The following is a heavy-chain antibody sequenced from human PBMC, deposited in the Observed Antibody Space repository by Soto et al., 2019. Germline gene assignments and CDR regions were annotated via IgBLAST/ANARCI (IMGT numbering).Heavy chain of an antibody. D-gene: IGHD2-15*01. J-gene: IGHJ4*02. V-gene: IGHV4-59*11. CDR1: GGSIISHY. CDR3: ARGGWSLDY. Sequence: QVQLQESGPGLVKPSETLSLTCSVSGGSIISHYWSWIRQPPGKGLEWIGYIHNSGSADYNPSLKSRPTISVDTSKHQFSLKLSSVTAADTAVYYCARGGWSLDYWGQGTLVTVSS. CDR2: IHNSGSA.